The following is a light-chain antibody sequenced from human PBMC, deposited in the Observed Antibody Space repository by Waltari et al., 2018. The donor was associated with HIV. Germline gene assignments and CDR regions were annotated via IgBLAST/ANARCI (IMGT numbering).Light chain of an antibody. CDR1: SSDVAAYNS. CDR3: CSYAGNYTPFV. J-gene: IGLJ1*01. V-gene: IGLV2-11*01. Sequence: QSALTQPRSVSGSPGQSVTISCTGTSSDVAAYNSVSWDQQHPGQAPKLMIYDVSARPSGVPDRFSGSKSGNTASLTISGLQAEDEADYYCCSYAGNYTPFVFGTGTKVTVL. CDR2: DVS.